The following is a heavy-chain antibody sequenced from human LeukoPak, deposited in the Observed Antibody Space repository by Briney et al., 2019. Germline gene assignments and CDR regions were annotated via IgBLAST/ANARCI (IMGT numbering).Heavy chain of an antibody. D-gene: IGHD3-10*01. V-gene: IGHV6-1*01. CDR2: TYYRSKWYN. J-gene: IGHJ4*02. CDR3: AREGDYYGSGSYYSVVDY. Sequence: SQTLSLTCAISGDSVSSNSAAWNWIRQSPSRGLEWLGRTYYRSKWYNDYAVSVKSRITINPDTSKNQFSLQLNSVTPEDTAVYYCAREGDYYGSGSYYSVVDYWGQGTLVTVSS. CDR1: GDSVSSNSAA.